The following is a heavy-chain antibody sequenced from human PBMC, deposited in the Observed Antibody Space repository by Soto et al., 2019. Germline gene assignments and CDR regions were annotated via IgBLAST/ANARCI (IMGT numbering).Heavy chain of an antibody. CDR2: ISDDGSNK. D-gene: IGHD2-8*01. CDR1: GFTFSSYG. J-gene: IGHJ4*02. Sequence: QVQLVESGGGVVQPGRSLRLSCAASGFTFSSYGIHWVRQAPGKGLEWVAVISDDGSNKNYADSVKGRVTVSRDNSKNTLYLQMNSLRAEDTAVYYCAKDAWEGYCANGVCYGDYWGQGTLVTVSS. V-gene: IGHV3-30*18. CDR3: AKDAWEGYCANGVCYGDY.